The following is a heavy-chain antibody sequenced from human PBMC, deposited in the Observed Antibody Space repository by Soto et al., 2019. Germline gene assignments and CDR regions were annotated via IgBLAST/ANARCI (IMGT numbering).Heavy chain of an antibody. CDR2: IIPFFGTP. CDR3: ARDRAAAREGFDY. V-gene: IGHV1-69*06. J-gene: IGHJ4*02. D-gene: IGHD6-25*01. CDR1: GGTFSRHA. Sequence: ASVKVSCKAAGGTFSRHAISWVRQAPGQGLEWMGGIIPFFGTPNYAQKFQGRVTVTADKSTSTAYMELSSLRSADTAVYYCARDRAAAREGFDYWGQGTLVTVSS.